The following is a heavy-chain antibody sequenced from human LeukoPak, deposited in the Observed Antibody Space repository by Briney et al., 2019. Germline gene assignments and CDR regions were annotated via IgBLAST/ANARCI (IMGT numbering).Heavy chain of an antibody. V-gene: IGHV3-23*01. CDR2: ISGSGGST. D-gene: IGHD3-3*01. J-gene: IGHJ4*02. Sequence: GGSLRLSCAAYGFTFSSYAMSWVRQAPGKGLEWVSAISGSGGSTYYADSVKGRFTISRDNSKNTLYLQMNSLRAEDTAVYYCAKVKSDDFWSGYLFDYWGQGTLVTVSS. CDR1: GFTFSSYA. CDR3: AKVKSDDFWSGYLFDY.